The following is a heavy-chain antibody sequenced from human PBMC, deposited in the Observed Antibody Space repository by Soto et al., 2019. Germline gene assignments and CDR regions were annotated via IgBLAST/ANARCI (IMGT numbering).Heavy chain of an antibody. J-gene: IGHJ4*02. CDR1: GGSFSGYY. CDR3: ARVRTEYAGLDY. V-gene: IGHV4-34*01. D-gene: IGHD2-2*01. CDR2: INHSGST. Sequence: SETLSLTCAVYGGSFSGYYWGWIRQPPGKGLEWIGEINHSGSTNYNPSLKSRATISVDTSKNQFSLRLTSVTAADTAVYFCARVRTEYAGLDYWGQGTLVTVSS.